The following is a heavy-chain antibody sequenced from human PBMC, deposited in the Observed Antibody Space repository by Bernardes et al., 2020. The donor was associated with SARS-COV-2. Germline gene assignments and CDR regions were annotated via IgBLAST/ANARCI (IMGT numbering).Heavy chain of an antibody. V-gene: IGHV3-21*01. CDR2: ISSSSSSI. Sequence: GGSLRLSCAASGFTFSSYSMNWVRQAPGKGLAWVSSISSSSSSIYYADSVKGRFTISRDNAKNSLYLQMNSLRAEDTAVYYCARDRADSSGWYRANTINYYYYDGMDVWGQGTTVTGSS. D-gene: IGHD6-19*01. CDR1: GFTFSSYS. CDR3: ARDRADSSGWYRANTINYYYYDGMDV. J-gene: IGHJ6*02.